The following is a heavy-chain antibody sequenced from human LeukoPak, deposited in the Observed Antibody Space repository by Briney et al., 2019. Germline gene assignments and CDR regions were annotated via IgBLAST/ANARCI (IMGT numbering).Heavy chain of an antibody. V-gene: IGHV1-18*01. D-gene: IGHD3-10*01. CDR3: ARGNFYDNKGYSPELRY. Sequence: ASVKVSCKASGYSFTTYGISWVRQAPGQGLEWMGWISANNNNTDNVQKLQGRVTMTTDTSTSTAYMELRSLTSDDTAVYYCARGNFYDNKGYSPELRYWGQGTLVTVSS. CDR2: ISANNNNT. CDR1: GYSFTTYG. J-gene: IGHJ4*02.